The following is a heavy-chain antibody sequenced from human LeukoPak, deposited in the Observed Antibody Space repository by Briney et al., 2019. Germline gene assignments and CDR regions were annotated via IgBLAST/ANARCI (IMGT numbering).Heavy chain of an antibody. CDR3: AKGRWTYLDAFDV. Sequence: GGSLRLSCAASGFTFSSYAMHWVRQAPGKGLEWVSGIDWNGGRTLYADSVKGRFTISRDNAQNSQYLQMNSLRPEDTALYYCAKGRWTYLDAFDVWGQGTMVTVSS. V-gene: IGHV3-9*01. CDR2: IDWNGGRT. CDR1: GFTFSSYA. D-gene: IGHD1-7*01. J-gene: IGHJ3*01.